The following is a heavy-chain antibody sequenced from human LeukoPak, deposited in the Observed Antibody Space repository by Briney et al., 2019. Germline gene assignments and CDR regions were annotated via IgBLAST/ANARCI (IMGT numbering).Heavy chain of an antibody. V-gene: IGHV3-30-3*01. J-gene: IGHJ4*02. CDR2: ISYDGSNK. CDR3: ARDDSGYSYGFADY. CDR1: GFTFSSYA. D-gene: IGHD5-18*01. Sequence: GGSLRLSCAASGFTFSSYAMHWVRQAPGKGLEWVAVISYDGSNKYYADSVKGRFTISRDNSKNTLYLQMNSLRAEDTAVYYCARDDSGYSYGFADYWGQGTLVTVSS.